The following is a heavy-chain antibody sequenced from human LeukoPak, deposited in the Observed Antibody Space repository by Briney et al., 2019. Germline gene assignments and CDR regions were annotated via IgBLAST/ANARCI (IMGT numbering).Heavy chain of an antibody. CDR2: INHSGST. Sequence: SETLSLTCAVYGGSFSGYYWSWIRQPPGKGLEWIGEINHSGSTNYNPSLKSRVTISVDTSKNQFSLKLSSVAAADTAVYYCARGYDFWSGYYEWDYWGQGTTVTVSS. CDR1: GGSFSGYY. J-gene: IGHJ4*03. CDR3: ARGYDFWSGYYEWDY. D-gene: IGHD3-3*01. V-gene: IGHV4-34*01.